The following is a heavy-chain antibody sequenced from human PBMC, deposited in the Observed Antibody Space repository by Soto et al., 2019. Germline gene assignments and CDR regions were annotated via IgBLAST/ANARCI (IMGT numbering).Heavy chain of an antibody. Sequence: QVQLVESGGGVVQPGRSLRLSCAASGFTFSSYAMHWVRQAPGEGLEWVAVISYDGSNKYYADSVKGRFTISRDNSKNTLYLQMNSLRAEDTAVYYCAREGSGGWFDPWGQGTLVTVSS. CDR2: ISYDGSNK. CDR3: AREGSGGWFDP. CDR1: GFTFSSYA. J-gene: IGHJ5*02. D-gene: IGHD3-10*01. V-gene: IGHV3-30-3*01.